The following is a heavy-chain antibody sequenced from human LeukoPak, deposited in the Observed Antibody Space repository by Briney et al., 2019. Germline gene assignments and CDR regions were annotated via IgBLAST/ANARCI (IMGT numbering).Heavy chain of an antibody. D-gene: IGHD2-8*02. CDR2: IFPSGGEI. Sequence: GGSLRLSCAASGFTFSTFAMIWIRQPPGKGLEWVSSIFPSGGEIHYADSVRGRFTISRDNSKSTLSLQMNSLRAEDTAIYYCATYRQVLLPFESWGQGTLVTVSS. J-gene: IGHJ4*02. CDR1: GFTFSTFA. CDR3: ATYRQVLLPFES. V-gene: IGHV3-23*01.